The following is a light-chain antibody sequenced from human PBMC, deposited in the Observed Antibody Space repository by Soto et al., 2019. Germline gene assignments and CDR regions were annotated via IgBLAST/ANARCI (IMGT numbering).Light chain of an antibody. V-gene: IGLV2-14*01. CDR1: SSDVGGYNY. J-gene: IGLJ1*01. CDR2: EVS. Sequence: QSVLTQPASLSGSPGQSITISCTGTSSDVGGYNYVSWYQQHPGKAPKLMIYEVSNRPSGVSNRFSGSKSGNTASLTISGLQEEDVADYYCSAYTSSSTPYVFGSATKVTVL. CDR3: SAYTSSSTPYV.